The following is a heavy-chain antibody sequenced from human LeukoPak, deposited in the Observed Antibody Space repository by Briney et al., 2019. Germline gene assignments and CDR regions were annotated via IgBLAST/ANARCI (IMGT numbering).Heavy chain of an antibody. Sequence: ASVKVSCKTSGYTFTSYGISWVRQAPGQGLEWMGWISAYNGNTNYAQKLQGRVTMTTDTSTSTAYMELSSLRSEDTAVYYCTRSPPGDAFDIWGQGTMVTVSS. J-gene: IGHJ3*02. CDR2: ISAYNGNT. V-gene: IGHV1-18*01. D-gene: IGHD3-10*01. CDR3: TRSPPGDAFDI. CDR1: GYTFTSYG.